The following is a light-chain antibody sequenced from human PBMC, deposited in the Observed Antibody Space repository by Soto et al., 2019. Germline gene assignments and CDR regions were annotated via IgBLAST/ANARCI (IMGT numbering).Light chain of an antibody. CDR3: QQYNFWPPLT. Sequence: EIVMTQSPATLYVSPGEKATLSCRASQSVNSNLAWYRQKPGQAPRLLISDASTRATGVPARFSGSGSGTEFTLTISSLQSEDSGIYYCQQYNFWPPLTFGGGTKVEIK. CDR1: QSVNSN. CDR2: DAS. V-gene: IGKV3-15*01. J-gene: IGKJ4*01.